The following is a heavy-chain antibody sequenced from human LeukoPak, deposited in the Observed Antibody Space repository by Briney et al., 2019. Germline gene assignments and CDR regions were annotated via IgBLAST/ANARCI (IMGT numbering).Heavy chain of an antibody. CDR1: GFSFSSYA. Sequence: GGSLRLSCAASGFSFSSYAMNWVRQAPGKGLEWVSAISGSGGSTYYADSVKGRFTISRDNSKNTLYLQMNSLRAEDTAVYYCAKDTLFAVVPSEWFDPWGQGTLVTVSS. V-gene: IGHV3-23*01. CDR2: ISGSGGST. CDR3: AKDTLFAVVPSEWFDP. J-gene: IGHJ5*02. D-gene: IGHD2-21*01.